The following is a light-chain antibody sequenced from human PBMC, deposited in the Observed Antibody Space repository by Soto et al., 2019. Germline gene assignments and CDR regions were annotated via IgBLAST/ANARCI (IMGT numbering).Light chain of an antibody. V-gene: IGKV1-39*01. J-gene: IGKJ5*01. CDR2: AAS. Sequence: DIQMTQSPSSLSASVEDRVIITCRASQSISNHLNWYQQKPGKAPKLLIFAASSLQSGVPSRFSGSGSGTDFTLTISGLQPEDLATYYCQSYNTARPTFGQGTRLEIK. CDR1: QSISNH. CDR3: QSYNTARPT.